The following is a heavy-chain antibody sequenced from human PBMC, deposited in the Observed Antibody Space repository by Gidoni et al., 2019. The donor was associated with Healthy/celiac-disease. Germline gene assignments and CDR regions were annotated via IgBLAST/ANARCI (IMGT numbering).Heavy chain of an antibody. CDR1: GGSCSGYY. J-gene: IGHJ5*02. CDR2: INHSGST. V-gene: IGHV4-34*01. Sequence: QVQLQQWGAGLLKHSETLSLTGAVHGGSCSGYYWSWIRQPPGQGLEWIGEINHSGSTNSHPSLKSRVTISVDTSKNQFSLKLSSVTAADTAVYYCARRAVVGRGTRWFDPWGQGTLVTVSS. D-gene: IGHD6-19*01. CDR3: ARRAVVGRGTRWFDP.